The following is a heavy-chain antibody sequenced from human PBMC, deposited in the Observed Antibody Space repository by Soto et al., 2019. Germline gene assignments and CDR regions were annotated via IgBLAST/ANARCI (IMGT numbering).Heavy chain of an antibody. CDR3: ARFNAYCGGDCYSNY. CDR2: IIPIFGTA. Sequence: GASVKVSCKASGGTFSSYAISWVRQAPGQGLEWMGGIIPIFGTANYAQKFQGRVTITADESTSTAYMELSSLRSEDTAVYYCARFNAYCGGDCYSNYWGQGTLVTVSS. CDR1: GGTFSSYA. V-gene: IGHV1-69*13. J-gene: IGHJ4*02. D-gene: IGHD2-21*02.